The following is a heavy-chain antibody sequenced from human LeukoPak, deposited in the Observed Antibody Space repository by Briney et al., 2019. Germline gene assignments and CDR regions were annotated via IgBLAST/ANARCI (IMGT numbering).Heavy chain of an antibody. D-gene: IGHD3-9*01. V-gene: IGHV4-34*01. CDR1: GGSFSGYY. J-gene: IGHJ4*02. CDR2: INHSGST. CDR3: ARVLAVRDYYFDY. Sequence: SETLSLTCAVYGGSFSGYYWSWIRQPPGKGLEWIGEINHSGSTNYNPSLKSRVTISVDTSKNQFSLKLTSVTAADTAVYYCARVLAVRDYYFDYWGQGTLVTVPS.